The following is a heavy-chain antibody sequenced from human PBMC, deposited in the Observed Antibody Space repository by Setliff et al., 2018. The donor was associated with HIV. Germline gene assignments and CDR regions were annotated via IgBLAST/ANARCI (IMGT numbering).Heavy chain of an antibody. J-gene: IGHJ6*03. CDR2: ISAYNGNT. CDR1: GYTFTSYG. V-gene: IGHV1-18*01. Sequence: EASVKVSCKASGYTFTSYGISWVRQAPGQGLEWMGWISAYNGNTNYAQKLQGRVTMTTDTSTTTAYMELRSLRSDDTAVYYCATLAGDYYYSGRGYYFMDVWGKGTTVTVSS. CDR3: ATLAGDYYYSGRGYYFMDV. D-gene: IGHD3-10*01.